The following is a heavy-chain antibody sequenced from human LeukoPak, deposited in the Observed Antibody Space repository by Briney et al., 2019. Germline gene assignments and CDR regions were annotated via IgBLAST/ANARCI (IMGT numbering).Heavy chain of an antibody. J-gene: IGHJ4*02. CDR2: INAGNGNT. CDR3: ARGRYYYDSSGHQENDY. D-gene: IGHD3-22*01. Sequence: ASVKVSCKAAGYTFTRYAMHWVRQAPGQRLEWMGWINAGNGNTEYSQKLQGRVTMTRNTSISTAYMELSSLRSEDTAVYYCARGRYYYDSSGHQENDYWGQGTLVTVSS. V-gene: IGHV1-3*01. CDR1: GYTFTRYA.